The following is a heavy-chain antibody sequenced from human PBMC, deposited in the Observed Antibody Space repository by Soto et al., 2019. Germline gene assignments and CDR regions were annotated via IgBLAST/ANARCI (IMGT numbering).Heavy chain of an antibody. CDR1: GYSFCFYW. J-gene: IGHJ3*02. CDR2: MYPDDSDI. Sequence: XESLELSCKACGYSFCFYWLGWVRQMPGKGLEGMAIMYPDDSDIRYSPSFEAHVTISADKSTSTAFLQWSSLKASDTAMYYCATAYVYDFENSNYYRDAFDIWGQGKLVTVSS. D-gene: IGHD3-22*01. V-gene: IGHV5-51*01. CDR3: ATAYVYDFENSNYYRDAFDI.